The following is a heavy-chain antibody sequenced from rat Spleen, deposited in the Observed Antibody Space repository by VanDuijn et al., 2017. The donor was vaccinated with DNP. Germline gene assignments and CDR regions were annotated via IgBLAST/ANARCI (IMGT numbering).Heavy chain of an antibody. J-gene: IGHJ3*01. CDR3: TRDGPSYYSSHISFAY. Sequence: EAQLKESGPGLVQPSQTLSPPCTVSGLPLSGSRVPWVRQPPGQGLEWMGVMWSGGSTAYNSSLKSLQSISRDTSKSQVFLKMNSLQTEDTAIYYCTRDGPSYYSSHISFAYWGQGTLVTVSS. V-gene: IGHV2S63*01. CDR2: MWSGGST. CDR1: GLPLSGSR. D-gene: IGHD1-2*01.